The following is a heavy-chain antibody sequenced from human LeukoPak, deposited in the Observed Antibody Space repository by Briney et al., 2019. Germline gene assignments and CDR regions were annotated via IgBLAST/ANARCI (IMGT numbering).Heavy chain of an antibody. D-gene: IGHD3/OR15-3a*01. J-gene: IGHJ6*03. CDR2: MNPNSLNT. CDR1: GYTFMSYD. Sequence: ASVKVSCKTSGYTFMSYDINWVRQATGQGLEWMGWMNPNSLNTGYGQKFQGIVTMTRNTSISTAYMELSSLRSEDTAVYYCARALSWTTESYYYMDVWGKGTTVTVSS. CDR3: ARALSWTTESYYYMDV. V-gene: IGHV1-8*01.